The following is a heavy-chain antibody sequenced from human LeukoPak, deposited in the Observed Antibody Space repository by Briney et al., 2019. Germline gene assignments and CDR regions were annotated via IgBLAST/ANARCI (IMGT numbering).Heavy chain of an antibody. V-gene: IGHV4-59*01. CDR2: IYYIGST. Sequence: SETLSLTCSVSGGSISSDYWSWIRQPPGKGLEWIGYIYYIGSTNYNPSLKSRVTISIDTSEKQFSLKLNSVTAADTAVYYCARERDGMDVWGQGTTVTVSS. J-gene: IGHJ6*02. CDR3: ARERDGMDV. CDR1: GGSISSDY.